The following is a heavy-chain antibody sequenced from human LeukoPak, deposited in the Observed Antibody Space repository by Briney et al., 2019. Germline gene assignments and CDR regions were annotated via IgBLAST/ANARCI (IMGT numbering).Heavy chain of an antibody. Sequence: SETLSLTCTVSGGSISSYYWSWIRQPPGKGREWIGYIYYSGSTNYNPSLKSRVTISVDTSKNQFSLKLSSVTAADTAVYYCARHGGDGYNYANLGYWGQGTLVTVSS. D-gene: IGHD5-24*01. J-gene: IGHJ4*02. CDR1: GGSISSYY. CDR2: IYYSGST. CDR3: ARHGGDGYNYANLGY. V-gene: IGHV4-59*08.